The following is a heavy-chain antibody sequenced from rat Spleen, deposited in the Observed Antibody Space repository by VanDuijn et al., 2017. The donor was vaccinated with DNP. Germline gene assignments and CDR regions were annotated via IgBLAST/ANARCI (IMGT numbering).Heavy chain of an antibody. CDR2: ISYDGSDI. J-gene: IGHJ2*01. CDR1: GFTFSDHN. D-gene: IGHD1-10*01. CDR3: TTETRDY. Sequence: EVQLVESGGGLVQPGNSLKLSCAVSGFTFSDHNMAWVRQAPKKGLEWVATISYDGSDIYYRDSVKGRFTMSRDNAKSTLYLQMDSLRSEDTATYYCTTETRDYWGQGVMVTVSS. V-gene: IGHV5S10*01.